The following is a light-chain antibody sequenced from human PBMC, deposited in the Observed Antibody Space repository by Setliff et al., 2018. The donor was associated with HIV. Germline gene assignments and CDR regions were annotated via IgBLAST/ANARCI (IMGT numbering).Light chain of an antibody. Sequence: QSVLTQPASVSGSPGQSITISCTGSSSDVGGYKYVSWYQQHPGKAPKLIIYDVTNRPSGVSNSFSGSKSGNTASLTISGLQAEDEAEYYCSSYTSSSTYVFGSGTKATVL. CDR3: SSYTSSSTYV. J-gene: IGLJ1*01. CDR1: SSDVGGYKY. CDR2: DVT. V-gene: IGLV2-14*01.